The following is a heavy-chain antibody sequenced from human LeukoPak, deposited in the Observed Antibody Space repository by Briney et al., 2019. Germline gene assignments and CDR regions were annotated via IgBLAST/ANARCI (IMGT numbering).Heavy chain of an antibody. CDR1: GFTFSSYE. J-gene: IGHJ4*02. CDR2: ISSSGSTI. CDR3: ARDGQQWLGWTDY. Sequence: GGSLRLSCAASGFTFSSYEMNWVRQAPGKGLEWVSYISSSGSTIYYADSVKGRFTISRDNAKNSLYLQMNSLRAEDTAVYYCARDGQQWLGWTDYWGQGTLVTVSS. D-gene: IGHD6-19*01. V-gene: IGHV3-48*03.